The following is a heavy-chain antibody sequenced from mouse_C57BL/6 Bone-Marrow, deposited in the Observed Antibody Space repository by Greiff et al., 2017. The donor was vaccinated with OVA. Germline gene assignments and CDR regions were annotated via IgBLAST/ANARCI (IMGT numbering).Heavy chain of an antibody. CDR1: GYAFSSSW. Sequence: VQLQQSGPELVKPGASVKISCKASGYAFSSSWMNWVKQRPGKGLEWIGRIYPGDGDTNYNGKFKGKATLTADKSSSTAYMQLRSLTSEDSAVYCCARHEDGYYASYFDYWGQGTTLTVSS. CDR2: IYPGDGDT. J-gene: IGHJ2*01. D-gene: IGHD2-3*01. CDR3: ARHEDGYYASYFDY. V-gene: IGHV1-82*01.